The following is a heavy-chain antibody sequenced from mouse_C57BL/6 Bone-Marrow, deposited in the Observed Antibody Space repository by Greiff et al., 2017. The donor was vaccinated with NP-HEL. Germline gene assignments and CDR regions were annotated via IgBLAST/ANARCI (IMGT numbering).Heavy chain of an antibody. Sequence: EVKLMESGGGLVKPGGSLKLSCAASGFTFSDYGMHWVRQAPEKGLEWAAYISSGSSTIYYADTVKGRFTISRDNAKNTLFLQMTSLRSEDTAMYYCARPNYYYGSSSYFDYWGQGTTLTVSS. CDR2: ISSGSSTI. CDR1: GFTFSDYG. CDR3: ARPNYYYGSSSYFDY. D-gene: IGHD1-1*01. J-gene: IGHJ2*01. V-gene: IGHV5-17*01.